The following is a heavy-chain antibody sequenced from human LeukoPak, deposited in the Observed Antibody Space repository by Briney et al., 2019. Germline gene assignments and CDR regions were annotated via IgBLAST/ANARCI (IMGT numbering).Heavy chain of an antibody. J-gene: IGHJ4*02. V-gene: IGHV4-4*02. CDR2: IFHGGST. D-gene: IGHD2-2*01. CDR3: AKVRGGCSRTSCYFEN. Sequence: SGTLSLTCAVSVVSFSSDNWWSWVRRSPGKGREGIGEIFHGGSTNCNPSLKSRVTISIDKSKNQFSLSLTSVTAADTAVYYCAKVRGGCSRTSCYFENWGQGTLITVSS. CDR1: VVSFSSDNW.